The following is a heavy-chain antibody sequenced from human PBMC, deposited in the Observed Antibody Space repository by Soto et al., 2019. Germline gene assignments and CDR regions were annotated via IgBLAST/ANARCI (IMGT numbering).Heavy chain of an antibody. D-gene: IGHD3-3*02. Sequence: PSETLSLTCAVSGDSINSSHWWNWVRQPPGKGLEWIGQISHSGSTNYNTSLTSRVTISVDKSKIHFSLKLSSVTAADTAVYYSAPRHFSSGPWTDTSLNYWGQGTLVTVSS. J-gene: IGHJ4*02. CDR1: GDSINSSHW. CDR2: ISHSGST. V-gene: IGHV4-4*02. CDR3: APRHFSSGPWTDTSLNY.